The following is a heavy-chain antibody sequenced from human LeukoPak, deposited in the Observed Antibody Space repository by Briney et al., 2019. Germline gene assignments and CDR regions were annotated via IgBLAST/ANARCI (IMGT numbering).Heavy chain of an antibody. D-gene: IGHD6-19*01. CDR2: INHSGST. CDR3: ARGRYSSGWYRRGWPVDY. CDR1: GVSISSDY. V-gene: IGHV4-34*01. J-gene: IGHJ4*02. Sequence: SETLSLTCSVSGVSISSDYWSWIRQPPGKGLEWIGEINHSGSTNYNPSLKSRVTISVDTSKNQFSLKLSSVTAADTAVYYCARGRYSSGWYRRGWPVDYWGQGTLVTVSS.